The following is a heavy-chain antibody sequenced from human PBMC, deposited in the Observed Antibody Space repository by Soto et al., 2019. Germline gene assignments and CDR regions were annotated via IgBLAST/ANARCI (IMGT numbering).Heavy chain of an antibody. D-gene: IGHD4-17*01. Sequence: QVQLQESGPGLVKPSQTLSLTCTVSGGSISSGYYYWSWIRQPPGKGLEWIGYISYSGSTYYNPSLKRRLTLSLDTSKKQFSPKLSSVAAADTAVYYCAREETTVLTSGGNDYYYGLDVWGQGTTVTVSS. J-gene: IGHJ6*02. V-gene: IGHV4-30-4*01. CDR2: ISYSGST. CDR1: GGSISSGYYY. CDR3: AREETTVLTSGGNDYYYGLDV.